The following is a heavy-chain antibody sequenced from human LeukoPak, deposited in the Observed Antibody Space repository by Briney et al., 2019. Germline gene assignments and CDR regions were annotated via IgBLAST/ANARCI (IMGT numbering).Heavy chain of an antibody. CDR1: GYTFSGSGWY. CDR2: IYPNNGAT. CDR3: ARDGPAQMVEFDN. J-gene: IGHJ4*02. Sequence: ASVKVSRKASGYTFSGSGWYLYWLRQAPGQGLECLGWIYPNNGATSYAQKFQGGVAMTRDTSVSTAYMELSRLRPDDTAVYFCARDGPAQMVEFDNWGQGTLVTVSS. V-gene: IGHV1-2*02. D-gene: IGHD3-10*01.